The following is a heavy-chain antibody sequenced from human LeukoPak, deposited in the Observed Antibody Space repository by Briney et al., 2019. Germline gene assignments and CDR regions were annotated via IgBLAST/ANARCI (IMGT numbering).Heavy chain of an antibody. Sequence: GGSLRPSFAASDSTLRSNGMHWFRRAPGKGLEWVAVISYDGSNKYYADSLKGRFTISRDNSKNTLYLQMNSLRAEDTAVYYCAKDQGSGATGFDYWGQGTLVTVSS. CDR3: AKDQGSGATGFDY. CDR1: DSTLRSNG. D-gene: IGHD1-26*01. V-gene: IGHV3-30*18. J-gene: IGHJ4*02. CDR2: ISYDGSNK.